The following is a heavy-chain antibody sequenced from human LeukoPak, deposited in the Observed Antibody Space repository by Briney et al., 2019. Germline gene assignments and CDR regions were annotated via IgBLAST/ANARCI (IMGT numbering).Heavy chain of an antibody. J-gene: IGHJ4*02. CDR1: GGSISSYY. V-gene: IGHV4-4*07. CDR2: IYTSGST. Sequence: SETLSLTCTVSGGSISSYYWSWIRQPAGKGLEWIGRIYTSGSTNYNPSLKNRVTISVDTSKNQFSLKLSSVTAADTAVYYCAARRGGYGSGTPQRKYYFDYWGQGTLVTVSS. D-gene: IGHD3-10*01. CDR3: AARRGGYGSGTPQRKYYFDY.